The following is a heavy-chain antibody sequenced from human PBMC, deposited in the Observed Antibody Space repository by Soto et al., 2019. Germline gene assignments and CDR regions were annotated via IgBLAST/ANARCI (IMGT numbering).Heavy chain of an antibody. CDR3: AGTEYSSSSIGYYYYGMDV. CDR1: GGTFSSYA. Sequence: QVQLVQSGAEVKKPGSSVKVSCKASGGTFSSYAISWVRQAPGQGLEWMGGIIPIFGTANYAQKFQGRVKITADESTRKAYMELNSLRSEDTAVYYCAGTEYSSSSIGYYYYGMDVWGQGTTVTVSS. V-gene: IGHV1-69*01. J-gene: IGHJ6*02. D-gene: IGHD6-6*01. CDR2: IIPIFGTA.